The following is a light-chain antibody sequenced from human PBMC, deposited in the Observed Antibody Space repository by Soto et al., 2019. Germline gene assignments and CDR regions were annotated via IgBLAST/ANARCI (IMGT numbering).Light chain of an antibody. V-gene: IGLV2-8*01. CDR1: SSDVGGYNY. CDR2: EVN. J-gene: IGLJ1*01. CDR3: SSYAGSINV. Sequence: QSALPQPPSASGSPGQSVAISCTGTSSDVGGYNYVSWYQQHPGKAPKLMIYEVNKRPSGVPDRFSGSKSGNTASLTVSGLQAEDEADYYCSSYAGSINVFGTGTKLTVL.